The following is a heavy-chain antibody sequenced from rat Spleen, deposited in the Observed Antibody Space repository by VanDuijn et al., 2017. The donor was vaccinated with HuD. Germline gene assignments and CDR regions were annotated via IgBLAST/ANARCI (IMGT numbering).Heavy chain of an antibody. CDR2: IWSHGGT. CDR1: GLSLTSNS. CDR3: ARNDDGYVMDA. V-gene: IGHV2-47*01. D-gene: IGHD1-12*02. J-gene: IGHJ4*01. Sequence: QVQLKESGPGLVQPSQTLSLTCTVSGLSLTSNSVSWFRQPPGKGPEWMGVIWSHGGTDYNSAIKSRLSISRDTSKSQVFLKMNSLQTEDTAMYFCARNDDGYVMDAWGQGASVTVSS.